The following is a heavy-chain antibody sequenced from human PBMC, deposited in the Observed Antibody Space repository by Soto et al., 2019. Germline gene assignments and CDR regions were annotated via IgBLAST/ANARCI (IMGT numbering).Heavy chain of an antibody. V-gene: IGHV4-31*03. J-gene: IGHJ5*02. D-gene: IGHD3-22*01. CDR2: VYFGGAT. CDR1: GVSVDTGGFY. Sequence: ASETLSLTCTVSGVSVDTGGFYWSWIRQRPDKGLEWIGYVYFGGATFYNPSLKSRVTISVGTSENQFSLKLTSVTAADTAIYYCARDNYDGSGYNSGFDPWGPGTMVTVSS. CDR3: ARDNYDGSGYNSGFDP.